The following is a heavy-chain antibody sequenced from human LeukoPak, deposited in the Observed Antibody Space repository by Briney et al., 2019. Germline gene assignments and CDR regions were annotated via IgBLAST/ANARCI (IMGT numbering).Heavy chain of an antibody. CDR2: INWNGGST. CDR3: ASTPENYCSSTSCYGDY. V-gene: IGHV3-20*04. Sequence: PGRSLRLSCAASGFTFDNYGMSWVRQAPGKGLEWVSGINWNGGSTGYADSVKGRFTISRDNAKNSLYLQMNSLRAEDTALYYCASTPENYCSSTSCYGDYWGQGTLVTVSS. J-gene: IGHJ4*02. D-gene: IGHD2-2*01. CDR1: GFTFDNYG.